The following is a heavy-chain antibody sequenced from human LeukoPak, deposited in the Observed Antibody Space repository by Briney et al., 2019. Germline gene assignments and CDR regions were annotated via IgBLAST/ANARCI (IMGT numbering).Heavy chain of an antibody. D-gene: IGHD6-13*01. CDR2: ISGSGGST. CDR1: GFPFSNYA. J-gene: IGHJ4*02. V-gene: IGHV3-23*01. CDR3: AKESIAAAGTPNFDY. Sequence: PGGSLRLSCAASGFPFSNYAMTWVRRAPGKGLEWVSAISGSGGSTYYADSVKGRFTISRDNSKNTLFLQMNSLRAEDTAVYYCAKESIAAAGTPNFDYWGQGTLVTVSS.